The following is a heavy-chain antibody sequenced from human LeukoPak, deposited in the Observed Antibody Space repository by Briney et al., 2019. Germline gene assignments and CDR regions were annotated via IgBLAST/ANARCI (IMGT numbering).Heavy chain of an antibody. CDR1: GFTFDDYG. D-gene: IGHD1/OR15-1a*01. V-gene: IGHV3-20*04. CDR2: INWSGGRT. CDR3: ARDLTTSDN. J-gene: IGHJ4*02. Sequence: GGSLRLSCAASGFTFDDYGMSWVRQAPGKGLEWVSGINWSGGRTGYADSLKGRFTISRDNAKNTLYLQMNSLKDEDTALYYCARDLTTSDNWGQGTLVTVSS.